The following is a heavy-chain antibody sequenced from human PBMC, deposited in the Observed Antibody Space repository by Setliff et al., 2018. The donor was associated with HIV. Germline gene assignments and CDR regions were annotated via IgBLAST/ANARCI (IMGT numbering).Heavy chain of an antibody. V-gene: IGHV4-30-4*01. CDR1: GGSVSNGDYY. CDR2: IYYSGNT. CDR3: ARDQKGYSYGYFDS. Sequence: PSETLSLTCSVSGGSVSNGDYYWSWIRQPPGKGLEWIGYIYYSGNTYYNPSLKGRITISVDTSKNQFSLKLISVTAADTAVYYCARDQKGYSYGYFDSWGQGTLVTVSS. D-gene: IGHD5-18*01. J-gene: IGHJ4*02.